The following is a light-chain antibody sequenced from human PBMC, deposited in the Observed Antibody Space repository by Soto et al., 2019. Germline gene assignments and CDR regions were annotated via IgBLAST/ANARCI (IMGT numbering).Light chain of an antibody. CDR3: QHWYGYMWT. Sequence: DIHLTQSPSTLSASVGDRVTITCRASQSISSWLAWYQQKPGKAPKLLIYKASTLESGVPSRFSGSGSGTEFTLTISSLQPDDFATYYRQHWYGYMWTFGQGTKVEIK. V-gene: IGKV1-5*03. J-gene: IGKJ1*01. CDR2: KAS. CDR1: QSISSW.